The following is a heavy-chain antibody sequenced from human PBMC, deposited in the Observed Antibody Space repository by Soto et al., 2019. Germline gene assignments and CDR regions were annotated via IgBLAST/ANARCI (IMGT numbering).Heavy chain of an antibody. J-gene: IGHJ4*02. Sequence: GGSLRLSCAASGFTFSSYSMNWVRQAPGKGLEWVSSISSSSSYTYYADSVKGRFTISRDNAKNSLYLQMNSLRAEDTAVYYCAIPLGYCSSPSCLNYWGQGTLVTVSS. CDR2: ISSSSSYT. CDR1: GFTFSSYS. D-gene: IGHD2-2*01. CDR3: AIPLGYCSSPSCLNY. V-gene: IGHV3-21*01.